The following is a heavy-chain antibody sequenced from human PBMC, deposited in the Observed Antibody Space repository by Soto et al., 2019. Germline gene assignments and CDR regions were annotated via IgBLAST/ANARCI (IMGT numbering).Heavy chain of an antibody. CDR1: GYNFPSHG. V-gene: IGHV1-18*04. Sequence: QVHLVQSGAEVKKPGAAMKVSCKASGYNFPSHGISWVRQAPGQELEWMGWNNVYNGDTNYARKFQGRVSMTADSSTKTAYLELSSLRSDDTAMYYCARDALGVPVMETIHVEQWRQGTLV. CDR2: NNVYNGDT. J-gene: IGHJ4*02. CDR3: ARDALGVPVMETIHVEQ. D-gene: IGHD2-8*01.